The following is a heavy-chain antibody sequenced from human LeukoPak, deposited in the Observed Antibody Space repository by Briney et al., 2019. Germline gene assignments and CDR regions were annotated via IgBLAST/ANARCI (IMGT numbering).Heavy chain of an antibody. Sequence: SQTLSLTCTVSGGSISSGDYYWRWIRQPPGTGLEWIGYIYYSGSTYYNPSLKSRVTISVDTSKNQFSLKLSSVTAADTAVYYCARELISYGTYYYDSSGLNYWGQGTLVTVSS. CDR3: ARELISYGTYYYDSSGLNY. CDR2: IYYSGST. V-gene: IGHV4-30-4*08. J-gene: IGHJ4*02. CDR1: GGSISSGDYY. D-gene: IGHD3-22*01.